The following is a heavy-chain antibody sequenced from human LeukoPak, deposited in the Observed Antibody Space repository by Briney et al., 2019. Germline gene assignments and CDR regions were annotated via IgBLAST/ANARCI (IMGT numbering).Heavy chain of an antibody. J-gene: IGHJ4*02. CDR3: ARHEGGVVVLSCFDY. CDR1: GYSFTSYW. CDR2: IYPGDSDT. Sequence: GESLKISCKGSGYSFTSYWIGWVRQMPGKGLEWMGIIYPGDSDTRYSPSFQGPVTISAEKSISTAYLQWSSLKASDTAMYYCARHEGGVVVLSCFDYWGQGTLVTVSS. V-gene: IGHV5-51*01. D-gene: IGHD2-2*01.